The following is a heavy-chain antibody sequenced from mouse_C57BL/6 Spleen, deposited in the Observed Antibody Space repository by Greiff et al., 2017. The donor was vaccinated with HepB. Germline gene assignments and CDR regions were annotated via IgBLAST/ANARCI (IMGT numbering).Heavy chain of an antibody. CDR3: AREGITTVVVHWYFDV. CDR1: GFTFSDYG. J-gene: IGHJ1*03. Sequence: EVKLMESGGGLVKPGGSLKLSCAASGFTFSDYGMHWVRQAPEKGLEWVAYISSGSSTIYYADTVKGRFTISRDNAKNTLFLQMTSLRSEDTAMYYCAREGITTVVVHWYFDVWGTGTTVTVSS. CDR2: ISSGSSTI. D-gene: IGHD1-1*01. V-gene: IGHV5-17*01.